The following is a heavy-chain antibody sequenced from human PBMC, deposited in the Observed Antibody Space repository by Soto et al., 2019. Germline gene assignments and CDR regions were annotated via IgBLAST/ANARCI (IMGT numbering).Heavy chain of an antibody. CDR3: AILGRGSYYFYYYGMDV. Sequence: PSETLSLTCTVSGGSISSYYRSWIRQPPGKGLEWIGYIYYSGSTNYNPSLKSRVTISVDTSKNQFSLKLSSVTAADTAVYYCAILGRGSYYFYYYGMDVWGQGTTVTVSS. CDR2: IYYSGST. V-gene: IGHV4-59*12. D-gene: IGHD1-26*01. J-gene: IGHJ6*02. CDR1: GGSISSYY.